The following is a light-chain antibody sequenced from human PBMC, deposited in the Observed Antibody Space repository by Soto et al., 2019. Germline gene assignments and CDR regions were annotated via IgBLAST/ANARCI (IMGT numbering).Light chain of an antibody. Sequence: DIQLTQTSSTLSASIGDRVTITCRASQSLSGWLAWYQQTPGKAPKLLISDAFRLESGVPSRFRGSGSGTEFSLTISSLQPGDSATFYCQQYASYPWTFGRGTKV. CDR2: DAF. V-gene: IGKV1-5*01. J-gene: IGKJ1*01. CDR3: QQYASYPWT. CDR1: QSLSGW.